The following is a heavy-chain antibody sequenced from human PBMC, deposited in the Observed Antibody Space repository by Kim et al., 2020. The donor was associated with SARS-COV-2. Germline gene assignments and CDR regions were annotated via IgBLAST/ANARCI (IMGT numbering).Heavy chain of an antibody. Sequence: GGSLRLSCAASGFTYSTYWMSWVRQVPGKGLEWVAKIKQDGSEKYYVDSVKCRFTISRDNAKNSLYLQMNSLRAEDTAVYYCARDSRYCTYIDCRGDAY. CDR2: IKQDGSEK. D-gene: IGHD2-8*01. CDR3: ARDSRYCTYIDCRGDAY. CDR1: GFTYSTYW. J-gene: IGHJ3*01. V-gene: IGHV3-7*01.